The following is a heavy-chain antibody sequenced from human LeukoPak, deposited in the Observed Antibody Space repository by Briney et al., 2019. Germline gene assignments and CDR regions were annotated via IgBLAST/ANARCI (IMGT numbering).Heavy chain of an antibody. Sequence: GGSLRLSCAASGFAFSAYWMHWVRQAPGKGLEWVSRIIEDATTISYADSVKGRFIISRDNSKKSLYLQMNNLRAEDTAVYYCVRDLVFVWTPGDDFDFWGQGTLVTVPS. V-gene: IGHV3-74*01. D-gene: IGHD3-16*01. CDR1: GFAFSAYW. J-gene: IGHJ4*02. CDR3: VRDLVFVWTPGDDFDF. CDR2: IIEDATTI.